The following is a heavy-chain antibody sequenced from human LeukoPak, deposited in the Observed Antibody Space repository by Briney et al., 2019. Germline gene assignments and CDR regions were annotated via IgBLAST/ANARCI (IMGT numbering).Heavy chain of an antibody. CDR1: GYTFTGYY. Sequence: ASVTVSCTASGYTFTGYYMHWVRQAPGQGLEWMGWINPNSGGTNYAQKFQGRVTMTRDTSISTAYMELSRLRSDDTAVYYCARDSYDEEFQHWGQGTLVTVSS. CDR3: ARDSYDEEFQH. J-gene: IGHJ1*01. V-gene: IGHV1-2*02. D-gene: IGHD3-22*01. CDR2: INPNSGGT.